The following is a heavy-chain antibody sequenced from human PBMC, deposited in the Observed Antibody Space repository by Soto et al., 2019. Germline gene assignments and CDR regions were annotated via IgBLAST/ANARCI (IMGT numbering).Heavy chain of an antibody. Sequence: QVQLVESGGGVVQPGRSLRLSCAASGFTFNDYGMHWVRQAPGKGLEWVAVIWYDGSNKYYADSVRGRFTIPRDNSKSTLYLRMNSLRAEDTAVYYCARSIEEVYAIYYYYGMDVWGQGTTVTVSS. V-gene: IGHV3-33*01. D-gene: IGHD2-8*01. CDR1: GFTFNDYG. CDR3: ARSIEEVYAIYYYYGMDV. CDR2: IWYDGSNK. J-gene: IGHJ6*02.